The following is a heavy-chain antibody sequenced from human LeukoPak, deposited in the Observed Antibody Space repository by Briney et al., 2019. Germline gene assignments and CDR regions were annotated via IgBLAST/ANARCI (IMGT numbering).Heavy chain of an antibody. J-gene: IGHJ4*02. CDR1: GFTFSSYE. CDR2: ITTSGTST. D-gene: IGHD1-26*01. CDR3: VVHSATSCY. V-gene: IGHV3-48*03. Sequence: PGGSLRLTCATSGFTFSSYEMNWVRRAPGKGLEWISYITTSGTSTYYADSVKGRFTISRDNGKTALSLQMNSLRAEDTAVYYGVVHSATSCYWGQGTLVTVSS.